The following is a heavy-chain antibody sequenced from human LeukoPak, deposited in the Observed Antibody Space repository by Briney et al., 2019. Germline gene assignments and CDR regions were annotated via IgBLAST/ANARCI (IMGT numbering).Heavy chain of an antibody. V-gene: IGHV4-38-2*02. J-gene: IGHJ4*02. D-gene: IGHD5-12*01. Sequence: PSETLSLTCTVSGYSISSGYYWGWIRQPPGKGLEWIGSIYHSGSTYYNPSLESRVTISVDTSKNQFSLKLSSVTAADTAVYYCARVGSGYDYDYWGQGTLVTVSS. CDR1: GYSISSGYY. CDR3: ARVGSGYDYDY. CDR2: IYHSGST.